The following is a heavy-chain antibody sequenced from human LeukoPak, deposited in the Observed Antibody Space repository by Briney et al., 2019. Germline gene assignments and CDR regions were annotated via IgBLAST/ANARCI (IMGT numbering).Heavy chain of an antibody. CDR2: VDPEDGET. J-gene: IGHJ4*02. V-gene: IGHV1-69-2*01. CDR1: GYTFTDYY. D-gene: IGHD2-2*02. CDR3: ATVPYCSTTSCYTGY. Sequence: ASVKVSCKVSGYTFTDYYMHWVQQAPGEGLEWMALVDPEDGETIYAEKFQGRVTITADTSADTAYMELSSLRSEDTAVYYCATVPYCSTTSCYTGYWGQGTLVTVSS.